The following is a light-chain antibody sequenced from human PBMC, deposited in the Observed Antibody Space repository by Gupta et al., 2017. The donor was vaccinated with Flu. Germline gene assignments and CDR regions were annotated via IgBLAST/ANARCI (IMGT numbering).Light chain of an antibody. Sequence: GHTTRIPCGGTNIGGENVHWYQQKPGQAPVLVVWYDSGRRSGIPERCSGANTGSTAALIISRVEAGEEADDYCQEWDANNEHGVFGGGTMLTAL. CDR1: NIGGEN. CDR2: YDS. CDR3: QEWDANNEHGV. V-gene: IGLV3-21*02. J-gene: IGLJ3*02.